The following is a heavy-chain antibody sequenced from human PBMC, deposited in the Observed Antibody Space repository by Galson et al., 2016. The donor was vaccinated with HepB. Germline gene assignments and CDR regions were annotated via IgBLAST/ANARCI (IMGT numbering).Heavy chain of an antibody. CDR2: NTSDFGRGTIDA. J-gene: IGHJ4*02. D-gene: IGHD3-3*01. V-gene: IGHV3-21*01. CDR3: SKDRPFWSSDSKGDFDS. CDR1: AFSFRSSR. Sequence: SLSVSCAASAFSFRSSRMNWPRQAPGQGRDWVTSNTSDFGRGTIDAYYADPARGRFTIPRDNATNSLYRQMASRRVAETAVYYCSKDRPFWSSDSKGDFDSWGQGTVVSVSS.